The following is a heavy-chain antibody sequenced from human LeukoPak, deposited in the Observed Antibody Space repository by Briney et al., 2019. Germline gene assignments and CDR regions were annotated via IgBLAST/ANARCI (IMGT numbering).Heavy chain of an antibody. J-gene: IGHJ4*02. CDR2: ISSSSSYI. V-gene: IGHV3-21*04. CDR1: GFTFSNYY. CDR3: AKDKSYDFWSGYFKFDY. Sequence: GGSLRLSCAASGFTFSNYYMTWVRQAPGKGLEWVSSISSSSSYIYYADSVKGRFTISRDNSKNTLYLQMNSLRAEDTAVYYCAKDKSYDFWSGYFKFDYWGQGTLVTVSS. D-gene: IGHD3-3*01.